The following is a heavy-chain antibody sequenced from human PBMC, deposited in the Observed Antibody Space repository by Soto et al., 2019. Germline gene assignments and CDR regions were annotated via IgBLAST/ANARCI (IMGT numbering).Heavy chain of an antibody. D-gene: IGHD6-19*01. J-gene: IGHJ6*03. CDR2: IKSKTDGGTT. V-gene: IGHV3-15*01. CDR3: STIGSRDSGWQHYYYYYYMDV. CDR1: GFTFSNAW. Sequence: EVQLVESGGGLVKPGGSLRLSCAASGFTFSNAWMSWVRQAPGKGLEWVGHIKSKTDGGTTDYAAPVKGRFTISRDDSKNTLYLQMNSLKTEDTAVYYCSTIGSRDSGWQHYYYYYYMDVWGKGTTVTVSS.